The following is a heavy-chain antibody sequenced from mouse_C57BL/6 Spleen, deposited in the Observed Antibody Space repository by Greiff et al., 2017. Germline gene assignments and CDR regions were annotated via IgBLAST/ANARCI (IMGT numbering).Heavy chain of an antibody. CDR3: ARNPYFDY. Sequence: VKLMESGPELVKPGASVKISCKASGYAFSSSWMNWVKQRPGKGLEWIGRIYPGDGDTNYNGKFKGKATLTADKSSSTAYMQLSSLTSEDSAVYFCARNPYFDYWGQGTTLTVSS. CDR2: IYPGDGDT. V-gene: IGHV1-82*01. CDR1: GYAFSSSW. J-gene: IGHJ2*01.